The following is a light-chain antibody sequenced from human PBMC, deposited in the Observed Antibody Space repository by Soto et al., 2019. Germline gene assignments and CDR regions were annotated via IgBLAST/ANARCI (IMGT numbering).Light chain of an antibody. CDR3: QQYNDNST. J-gene: IGKJ1*01. V-gene: IGKV1-5*03. Sequence: DIQMTQSPSTLSASVGDRVTITCRASQSISSWLAWYQQKPGTAPNLLIYKASTLQSGVPSRFSGSGSGTEFTLTISSLQPDDSEAYYCQQYNDNSTFGQGPNVAIK. CDR1: QSISSW. CDR2: KAS.